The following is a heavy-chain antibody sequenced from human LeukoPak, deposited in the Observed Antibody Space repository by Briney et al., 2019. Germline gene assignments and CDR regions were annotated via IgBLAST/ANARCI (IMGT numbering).Heavy chain of an antibody. J-gene: IGHJ4*02. CDR2: INPSDGST. CDR3: ARVAYSSGWYCFDY. D-gene: IGHD6-19*01. Sequence: ASVKVSCKASGYTFTSYYMHWVRQAPGQGLEWMGIINPSDGSTSYAQNLQGRVTTTRDMSTNIVYMELSRLSSEDTAVYYCARVAYSSGWYCFDYWGQGTLVAVSS. V-gene: IGHV1-46*01. CDR1: GYTFTSYY.